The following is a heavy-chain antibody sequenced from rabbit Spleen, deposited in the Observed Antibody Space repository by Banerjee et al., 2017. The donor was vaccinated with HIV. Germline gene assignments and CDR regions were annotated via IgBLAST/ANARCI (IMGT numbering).Heavy chain of an antibody. D-gene: IGHD3-1*01. CDR3: VRDTWHFKL. V-gene: IGHV1S7*01. Sequence: ELEESGGGLVKPEGSLTLTCKASGFSFSDRDVMCWVRQAPGKGLDWIGYIDPVFGITNYANSVKGRFTISRHNAQNTLYLQLNSLTAADTATYFCVRDTWHFKLWGPGTLVTVS. CDR2: IDPVFGIT. CDR1: GFSFSDRDV. J-gene: IGHJ4*01.